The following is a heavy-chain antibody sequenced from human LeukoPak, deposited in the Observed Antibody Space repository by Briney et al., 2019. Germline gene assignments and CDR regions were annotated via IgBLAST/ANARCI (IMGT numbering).Heavy chain of an antibody. CDR1: GGSISGYY. CDR3: ARVITIIRGLDP. V-gene: IGHV4-59*01. Sequence: SETLSLTCTVSGGSISGYYWNWIRQPPGKRLEWIGYIYYSGSTNYNPSLKSRVTISVDMSKNQFSLKLTSVTPADTAVYYCARVITIIRGLDPWGQGTLVTVSS. J-gene: IGHJ5*02. CDR2: IYYSGST. D-gene: IGHD3-10*01.